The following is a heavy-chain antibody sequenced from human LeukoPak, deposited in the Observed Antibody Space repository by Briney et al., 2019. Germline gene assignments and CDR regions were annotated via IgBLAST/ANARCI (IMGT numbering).Heavy chain of an antibody. V-gene: IGHV1-18*01. CDR1: GYDFINYG. Sequence: ASVKVSCKASGYDFINYGISWVRQAPGQGLEWMGWRSIYNGNTDYKLQGRVTMTTDTSTSTAYMEVRSMRSDDTAVYYCARGGPFPSGSSSREYYLDYWGQGTLVTVSS. CDR3: ARGGPFPSGSSSREYYLDY. D-gene: IGHD6-6*01. J-gene: IGHJ4*02. CDR2: RSIYNGNT.